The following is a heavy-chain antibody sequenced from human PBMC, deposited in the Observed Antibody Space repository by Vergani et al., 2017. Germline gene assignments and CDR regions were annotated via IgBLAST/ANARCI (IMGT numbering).Heavy chain of an antibody. Sequence: QVQLVESGGGVVQPGRSLRLSCAASGYTFSSYAMHWVRQAPRKGLEWVSGMSYDGEIKNYLDSVRGRFTISRDNSKNILYMEMSSLRAEDTAPYHCVKPSSYHNWNDDLHYWGQGTLVTVSS. CDR3: VKPSSYHNWNDDLHY. J-gene: IGHJ4*02. V-gene: IGHV3-30*18. D-gene: IGHD1-1*01. CDR1: GYTFSSYA. CDR2: MSYDGEIK.